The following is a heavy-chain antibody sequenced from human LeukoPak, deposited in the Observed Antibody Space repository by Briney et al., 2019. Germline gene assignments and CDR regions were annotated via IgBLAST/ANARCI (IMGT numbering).Heavy chain of an antibody. J-gene: IGHJ4*02. CDR1: AVSFSGYY. Sequence: PSETLSLTCAVYAVSFSGYYWSWIRQPPGKGLEWNGEINHSGGTKYNPSLKSRVTISIDTPENQFSLKLSSVTAADTAVYYCARIRCGHTNGICYNYWGQGTLVTVSS. V-gene: IGHV4-34*01. CDR2: INHSGGT. CDR3: ARIRCGHTNGICYNY. D-gene: IGHD2-8*01.